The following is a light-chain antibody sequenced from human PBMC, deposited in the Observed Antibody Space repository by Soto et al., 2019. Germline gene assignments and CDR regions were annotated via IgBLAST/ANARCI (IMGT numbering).Light chain of an antibody. CDR3: ETWDRSTHAV. J-gene: IGLJ3*02. CDR2: LEGSGSY. CDR1: TAHRRYI. Sequence: QLVPPQSSSAYAYLGSSGKLTCTLTTAHRRYITAWHQQQPGNAPRYLMKLEGSGSYNKGSGFHDRFSGSSSGADRYLTIAHFQFGDEADYYCETWDRSTHAVFGGGTKLPVL. V-gene: IGLV4-60*02.